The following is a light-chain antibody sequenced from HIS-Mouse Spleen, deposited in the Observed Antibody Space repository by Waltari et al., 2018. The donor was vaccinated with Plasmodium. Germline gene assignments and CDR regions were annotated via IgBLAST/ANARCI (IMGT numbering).Light chain of an antibody. CDR2: EVS. CDR1: SSDVGGYNY. J-gene: IGLJ2*01. Sequence: QSALTQPPSASGSPGQSVTISCTGTSSDVGGYNYVSWYQQHPGKAPKLMIYEVSNRPSGVPDPFSCSKSGNTASLTVSGLQAEDEADYYCSSYAGSNNLVFGGGTKLTVL. CDR3: SSYAGSNNLV. V-gene: IGLV2-8*01.